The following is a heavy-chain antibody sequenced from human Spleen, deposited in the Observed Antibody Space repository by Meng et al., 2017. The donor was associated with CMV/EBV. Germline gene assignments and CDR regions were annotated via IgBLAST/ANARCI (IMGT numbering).Heavy chain of an antibody. V-gene: IGHV1-18*04. CDR2: ISANDGSP. Sequence: ASVKVSCKASGYTFTGYQMHWVRQAPGQGLEWMGWISANDGSPNYAQKLQGRVTMSTDTATSTAYMELRSLTSDDTSVYYCATWLRSGTFHHWGQGTLVTVSS. D-gene: IGHD3-3*01. CDR1: GYTFTGYQ. CDR3: ATWLRSGTFHH. J-gene: IGHJ1*01.